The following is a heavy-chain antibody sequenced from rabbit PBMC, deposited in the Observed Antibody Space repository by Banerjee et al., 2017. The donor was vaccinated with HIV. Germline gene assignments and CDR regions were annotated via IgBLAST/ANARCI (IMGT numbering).Heavy chain of an antibody. D-gene: IGHD1-1*01. V-gene: IGHV1S45*01. Sequence: QEQLEESGGGLVKPGGTLTLTCKASGLDFSSSYWICWVRQAPGKGLEWIGCIYAGNRDTTYYASWAKGRFTISKTSSTTVTLQMASLAAADTAIYFCAGLLSTIYYADAFKLWGPGTLVTVS. CDR1: GLDFSSSYW. CDR2: IYAGNRDTT. CDR3: AGLLSTIYYADAFKL. J-gene: IGHJ4*01.